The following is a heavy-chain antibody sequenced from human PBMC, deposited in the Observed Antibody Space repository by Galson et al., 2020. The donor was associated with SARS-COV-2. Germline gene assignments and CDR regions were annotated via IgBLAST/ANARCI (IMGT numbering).Heavy chain of an antibody. CDR2: INHSGTT. D-gene: IGHD2-21*02. V-gene: IGHV4-34*01. Sequence: PSETLSLTCTVYGESFTDYYLNWIRQPPGKGLEWIGKINHSGTTHYNPSLKSRVTISVDTSKTQFSLRLVSVTAADTAIYYCARFEVTTHSTSDCWDQGILVTVSS. CDR1: GESFTDYY. CDR3: ARFEVTTHSTSDC. J-gene: IGHJ4*02.